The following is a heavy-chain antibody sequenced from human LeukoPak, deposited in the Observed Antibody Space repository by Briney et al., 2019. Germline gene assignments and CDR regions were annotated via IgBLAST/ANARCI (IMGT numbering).Heavy chain of an antibody. J-gene: IGHJ4*02. V-gene: IGHV3-66*01. D-gene: IGHD3-10*01. CDR3: VRDYGFHGSGSN. CDR2: IYSGGNT. CDR1: GFTVSSNY. Sequence: GGSLRLSCAASGFTVSSNYMSWVRQAPGKGLEWVSVIYSGGNTYYADSVKGRFTISRDNSKNTLYLQMNSLRGEDTAVYYCVRDYGFHGSGSNWGQGTLVTVSS.